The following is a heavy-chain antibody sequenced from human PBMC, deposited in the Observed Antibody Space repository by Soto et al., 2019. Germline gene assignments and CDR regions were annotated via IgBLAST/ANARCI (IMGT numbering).Heavy chain of an antibody. CDR1: GFTFSSYA. CDR2: ISGSGGNT. CDR3: AKDRFRVTMIVADY. Sequence: EVQLLESGGGLVQPGGSLRLSCAASGFTFSSYAMSWVRQAPGKGLEWVSGISGSGGNTNYADSVKGRFTISRDNSKNTLYLQMNSLRAEDTAVYYCAKDRFRVTMIVADYWGQGTLVTVSS. V-gene: IGHV3-23*01. D-gene: IGHD3-22*01. J-gene: IGHJ4*02.